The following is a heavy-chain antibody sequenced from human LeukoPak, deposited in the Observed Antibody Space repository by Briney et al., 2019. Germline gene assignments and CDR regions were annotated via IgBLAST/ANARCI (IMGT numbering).Heavy chain of an antibody. CDR2: IKKTGSET. CDR3: AREDGYCSGGDCYSYFDS. Sequence: GGSLRLSCAASGFTFSHFWMSWVRQAPGKGLEWVAYIKKTGSETYYVDSVKGRFTITRDNTRNSLFLQMYSLRAEDTAVYFCAREDGYCSGGDCYSYFDSWGQGTLVTVSS. D-gene: IGHD2-15*01. CDR1: GFTFSHFW. V-gene: IGHV3-7*01. J-gene: IGHJ4*02.